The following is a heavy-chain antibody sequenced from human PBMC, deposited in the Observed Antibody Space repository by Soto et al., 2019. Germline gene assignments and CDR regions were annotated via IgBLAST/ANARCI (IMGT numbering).Heavy chain of an antibody. CDR3: AHADGGRSLY. V-gene: IGHV2-5*02. CDR2: IYWDDAK. D-gene: IGHD1-26*01. CDR1: GFSLSTSRVG. Sequence: QITLKESGPTLVKPTQTLTLTCTFSGFSLSTSRVGVGWIRQPPGKALEWLAVIYWDDAKTYRPSLKSRLTITKDTSKTQVALTMTNMDPVDTAPYYCAHADGGRSLYWGQGTLVTVSS. J-gene: IGHJ4*02.